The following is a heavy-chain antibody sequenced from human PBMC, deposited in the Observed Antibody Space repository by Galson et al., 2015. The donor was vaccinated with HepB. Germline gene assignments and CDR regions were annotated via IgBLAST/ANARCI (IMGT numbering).Heavy chain of an antibody. Sequence: SVKVSCKASGYTFTSYYMHWVRQAPGQGLEWMGRINPNSGGTNYAQKFQGRVTMTRDTSISTAYMELSRLRSDDTAVYYCARASDYYGSGSYNYWGQGTLVTVSS. CDR3: ARASDYYGSGSYNY. D-gene: IGHD3-10*01. CDR1: GYTFTSYY. J-gene: IGHJ4*02. CDR2: INPNSGGT. V-gene: IGHV1-2*06.